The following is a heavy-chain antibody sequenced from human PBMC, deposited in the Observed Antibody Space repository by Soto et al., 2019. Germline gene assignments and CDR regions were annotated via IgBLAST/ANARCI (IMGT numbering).Heavy chain of an antibody. CDR2: IWYDGSNK. V-gene: IGHV3-33*01. J-gene: IGHJ4*01. D-gene: IGHD3-22*01. CDR1: GFTFSSYG. CDR3: ATTDSSGYFFAY. Sequence: QVQLVESGGGVVQPGRSLRLSCAASGFTFSSYGMHWVRQAPGKGLEWVAVIWYDGSNKYYADSVKGRFTISRDNSTNTLSLPMYSLRADATSVSYSATTDSSGYFFAYWGHGTLVTVSS.